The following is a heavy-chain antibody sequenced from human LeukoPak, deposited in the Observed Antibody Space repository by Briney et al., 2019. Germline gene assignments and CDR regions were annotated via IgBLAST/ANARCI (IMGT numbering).Heavy chain of an antibody. J-gene: IGHJ4*02. CDR3: ALGGESFDY. CDR1: GGSISSGSYH. V-gene: IGHV4-61*02. CDR2: IYTSGST. D-gene: IGHD3-10*01. Sequence: SETLSLTCTVSGGSISSGSYHWSWIRQPAGKGLEWIGRIYTSGSTNYNPSLKSRVTISVDTSKNQFSLKLSSVTAADTAVYYCALGGESFDYWGQGTLVTVSS.